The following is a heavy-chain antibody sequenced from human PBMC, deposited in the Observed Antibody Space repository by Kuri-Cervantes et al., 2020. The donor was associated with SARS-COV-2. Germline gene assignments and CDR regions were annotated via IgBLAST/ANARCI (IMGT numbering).Heavy chain of an antibody. CDR2: VKTNSGNT. Sequence: ASVKVSCKTPETTFPNYDINWVRQATGQGLEWMGMVKTNSGNTLYAQFFQGRVTMTGDISTSTVYMELSSLTSEDTAVYYCAISVVTRGFYFDYWGQGTLVTVSS. J-gene: IGHJ4*02. CDR3: AISVVTRGFYFDY. V-gene: IGHV1-8*01. D-gene: IGHD4-23*01. CDR1: ETTFPNYD.